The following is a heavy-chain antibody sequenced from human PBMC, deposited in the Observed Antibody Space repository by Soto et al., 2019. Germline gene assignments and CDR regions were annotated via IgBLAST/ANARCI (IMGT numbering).Heavy chain of an antibody. CDR3: ARFAKEENPKVGSWYYFDY. CDR2: IYHSGST. J-gene: IGHJ4*02. CDR1: GYSISSGYY. D-gene: IGHD6-13*01. Sequence: SETLSLTCAASGYSISSGYYWAWIRQPPGKGLEWIGSIYHSGSTYYKPSLKSRVTISVDTSKNQFSLKLSSVTAADTAVYYCARFAKEENPKVGSWYYFDYWGQGTRVTVSS. V-gene: IGHV4-38-2*01.